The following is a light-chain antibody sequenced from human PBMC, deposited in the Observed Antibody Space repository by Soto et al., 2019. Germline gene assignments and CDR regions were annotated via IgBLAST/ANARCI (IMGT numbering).Light chain of an antibody. J-gene: IGKJ1*01. V-gene: IGKV1-5*03. CDR1: QSISSW. CDR3: QYYNNYCWT. Sequence: DIQLTQSPSTLSASVGDRVTITCRASQSISSWLAWYQQKPGKAPKFLIYKTSNLESGVPSRFSGSGSGTEVTLNISSRQPDDFATYYCQYYNNYCWTFGQGTKVEIK. CDR2: KTS.